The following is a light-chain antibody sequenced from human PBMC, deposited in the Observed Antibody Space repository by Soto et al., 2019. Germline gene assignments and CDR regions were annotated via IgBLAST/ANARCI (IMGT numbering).Light chain of an antibody. CDR3: LLYFGVAQTV. J-gene: IGLJ3*02. Sequence: QAVVIQEPSLTVSPGGTVTLTCASSTGAVTSGFYPNWLQQKPGQAPSALIYSTSHKHSWTPARFSGSLFGGKATLTLSGVQPEDEAEYYCLLYFGVAQTVFGGGTKLTVL. V-gene: IGLV7-43*01. CDR2: STS. CDR1: TGAVTSGFY.